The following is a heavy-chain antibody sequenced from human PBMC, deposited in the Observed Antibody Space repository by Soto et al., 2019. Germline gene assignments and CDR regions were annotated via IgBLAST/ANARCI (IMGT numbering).Heavy chain of an antibody. Sequence: GASVKVSCEASGYTFTRYDINWVRQATGQGLEWMGWMNPNSGNTGYAQKFQGRVTMTRNTSISTTYMELSSLRSEDTAVCYCAREDCSSTSCYAGSWFDPWGQGTLVTVSS. CDR2: MNPNSGNT. J-gene: IGHJ5*02. D-gene: IGHD2-2*01. CDR1: GYTFTRYD. V-gene: IGHV1-8*01. CDR3: AREDCSSTSCYAGSWFDP.